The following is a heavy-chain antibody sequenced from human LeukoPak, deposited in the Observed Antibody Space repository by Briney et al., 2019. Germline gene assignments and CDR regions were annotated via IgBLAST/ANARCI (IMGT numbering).Heavy chain of an antibody. V-gene: IGHV4-39*01. J-gene: IGHJ5*02. Sequence: PSETLSLLCSLWSHFKNLCNEHGRWVRQPPGKGLEWIGTIYYSRSTYYNPSLKSRVTISVDTSNNQFSLKLTTGTAADTAVNSYATAVEAGAALNWIDPWGQGTLVTVSS. CDR3: ATAVEAGAALNWIDP. CDR2: IYYSRST. CDR1: SHFKNLCNEH. D-gene: IGHD6-25*01.